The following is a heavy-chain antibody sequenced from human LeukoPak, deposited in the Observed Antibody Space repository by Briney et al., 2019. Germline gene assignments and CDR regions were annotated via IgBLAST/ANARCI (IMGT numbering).Heavy chain of an antibody. J-gene: IGHJ4*02. V-gene: IGHV3-23*01. Sequence: GGSMRLSCAASGFTFSSYAMSWVRQAPGKGLEWVSAISGSGGSTYYADSVKGRFTISRDNSKNTLYLQMNSLRAEDTAVYYCAKAPIVVVPADNFDYWGQGTLVTVSS. CDR1: GFTFSSYA. CDR3: AKAPIVVVPADNFDY. CDR2: ISGSGGST. D-gene: IGHD2-2*01.